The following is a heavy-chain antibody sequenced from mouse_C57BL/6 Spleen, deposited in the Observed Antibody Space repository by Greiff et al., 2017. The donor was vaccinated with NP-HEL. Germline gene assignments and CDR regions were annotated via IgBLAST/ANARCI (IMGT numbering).Heavy chain of an antibody. D-gene: IGHD2-3*01. J-gene: IGHJ4*01. CDR1: GYSITSGYY. CDR3: ARRDDGYWNAMDY. Sequence: DVQLQESGPGLVKPSQSLSLTCSVPGYSITSGYYWNWIRQFPGNILEWMGYISYDGSNNYNPSLKNRISITRDTSKNQFFLKLKSVTTEDTATYYCARRDDGYWNAMDYWGQGTSVTVSS. V-gene: IGHV3-6*01. CDR2: ISYDGSN.